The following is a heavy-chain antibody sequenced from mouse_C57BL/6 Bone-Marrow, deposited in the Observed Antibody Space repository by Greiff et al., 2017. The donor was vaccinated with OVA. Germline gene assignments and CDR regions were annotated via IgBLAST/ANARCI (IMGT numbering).Heavy chain of an antibody. V-gene: IGHV1-80*01. Sequence: QVHVKQSGAELVKPGASVKISCKASGYAFSSYWMNWVKQRPGKGLEWIGQIYPGDGDTNYNGKFKGKATLTADKSSSTAYMQLSSLTSEDSAVYFCARAGGSSYVKAMDYWGQGTSVTVSS. CDR2: IYPGDGDT. CDR1: GYAFSSYW. D-gene: IGHD1-1*01. CDR3: ARAGGSSYVKAMDY. J-gene: IGHJ4*01.